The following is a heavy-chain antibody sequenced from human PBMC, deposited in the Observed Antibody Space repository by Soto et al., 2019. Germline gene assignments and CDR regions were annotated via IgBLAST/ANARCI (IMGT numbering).Heavy chain of an antibody. CDR1: GFTFNHYA. V-gene: IGHV3-23*01. J-gene: IGHJ4*02. Sequence: PGGALRLSCAASGFTFNHYAMSWVRQRPEKGLEWVSAISGSGSSTYYADSVRGRFTISRDNFKNTLYLQMNSLRAEDTAVYYCAKDGYADSVGRRFDFWGPGPLVTVS. CDR3: AKDGYADSVGRRFDF. CDR2: ISGSGSST. D-gene: IGHD4-17*01.